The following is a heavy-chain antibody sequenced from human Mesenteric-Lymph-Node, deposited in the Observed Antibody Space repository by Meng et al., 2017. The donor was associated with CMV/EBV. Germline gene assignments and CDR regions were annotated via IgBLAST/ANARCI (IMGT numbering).Heavy chain of an antibody. V-gene: IGHV4-34*01. CDR3: ARGAHDYGSGSYVPDYFYGMGV. D-gene: IGHD3-10*01. Sequence: GSLRLSCAVYGGSLSGYYWSWIRQPPGKGLEWIGEVNHSGNTNYNPSLKSRVTISIDTSKNQFSLKLNSVTAADTAVYYCARGAHDYGSGSYVPDYFYGMGVWGQGNTVTVSS. J-gene: IGHJ6*02. CDR1: GGSLSGYY. CDR2: VNHSGNT.